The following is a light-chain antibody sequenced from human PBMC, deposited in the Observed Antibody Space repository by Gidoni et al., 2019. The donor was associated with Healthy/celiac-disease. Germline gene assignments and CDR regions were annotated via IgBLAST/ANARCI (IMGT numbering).Light chain of an antibody. J-gene: IGKJ1*01. CDR2: WAS. Sequence: DLVMTQSPDSLAVSLGERATLHCKSSQSVLYSANNKNYLAWYQQKPGQPPKLLIYWASTRESGVPDRFSGSGSGTDFTLTISSLQAEDVAVYYCQQYYSTPWTFGQGTKVEIK. CDR3: QQYYSTPWT. V-gene: IGKV4-1*01. CDR1: QSVLYSANNKNY.